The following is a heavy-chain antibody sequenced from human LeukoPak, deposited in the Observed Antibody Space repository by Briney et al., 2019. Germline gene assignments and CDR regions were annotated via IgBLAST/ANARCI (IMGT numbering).Heavy chain of an antibody. J-gene: IGHJ6*03. CDR3: ARIMRQYYYYYYMDV. D-gene: IGHD3-16*01. CDR2: ISSSGSTI. Sequence: PGGSLRLSCAASGFTFSSYEMNWVRQAPGKGLEWVSYISSSGSTIYYADSVKGRFTISRDNAKNSLYLQMNSLRAEDTAVYYCARIMRQYYYYYYMDVWGKGTTVTISS. V-gene: IGHV3-48*03. CDR1: GFTFSSYE.